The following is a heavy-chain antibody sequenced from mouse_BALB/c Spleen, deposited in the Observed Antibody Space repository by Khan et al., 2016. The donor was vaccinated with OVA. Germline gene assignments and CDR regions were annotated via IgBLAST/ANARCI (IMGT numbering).Heavy chain of an antibody. CDR2: IFPGDGTT. J-gene: IGHJ4*01. V-gene: IGHV1-85*01. CDR1: GYTFTSYD. CDR3: ARRRGSMDY. Sequence: QVRLQQPGAEVVKSGASVKLSCKASGYTFTSYDLNWVRQRPEQGLEWIGWIFPGDGTTKYNEKFKGKATLTTDKSSSTAYIQLSRLTSEDSAVYFCARRRGSMDYWGQGTSVTVSS.